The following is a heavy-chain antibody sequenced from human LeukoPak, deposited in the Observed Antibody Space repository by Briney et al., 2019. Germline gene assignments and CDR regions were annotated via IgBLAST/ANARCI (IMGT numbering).Heavy chain of an antibody. D-gene: IGHD3-9*01. J-gene: IGHJ5*02. CDR1: GLTFSSYG. V-gene: IGHV3-33*01. CDR2: IWYDGTNK. Sequence: GGSLRLSCAASGLTFSSYGMHWVRQAPGKGLEWVAVIWYDGTNKYYADSVKGRFTISRDNSKNTLYLQMNGLRAEDTAVYYCAATILTGHNWFDPWGQGTLVTVSS. CDR3: AATILTGHNWFDP.